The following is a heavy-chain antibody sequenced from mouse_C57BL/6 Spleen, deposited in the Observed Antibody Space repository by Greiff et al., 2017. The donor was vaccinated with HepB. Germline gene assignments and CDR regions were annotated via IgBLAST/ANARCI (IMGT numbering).Heavy chain of an antibody. CDR3: ASIYYCNAWFAY. V-gene: IGHV1-50*01. J-gene: IGHJ3*01. D-gene: IGHD2-1*01. Sequence: QVQLQQPGAELVKPGASVKLSCKASGYTFTSYWMQWVKQRPGQGLEWIGEIDPSDSYTNYNQKFKGKATLTVDTSSSTAYMQLSSLTSEDSAVYYGASIYYCNAWFAYWGQGTLVTVSA. CDR1: GYTFTSYW. CDR2: IDPSDSYT.